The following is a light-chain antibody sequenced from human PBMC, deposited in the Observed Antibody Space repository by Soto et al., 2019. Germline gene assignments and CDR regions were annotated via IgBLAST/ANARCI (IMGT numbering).Light chain of an antibody. CDR3: QQYGSSGT. CDR2: DAS. V-gene: IGKV3-15*01. Sequence: EIVITQSPATLSVSTGERASLSCRASQSVSSNLAWYQQKPGQAPRLLIYDASTRATGLPARFSGSGSGTDFTLTISRLEPEDFAVYYCQQYGSSGTFGQGTKVDIK. CDR1: QSVSSN. J-gene: IGKJ1*01.